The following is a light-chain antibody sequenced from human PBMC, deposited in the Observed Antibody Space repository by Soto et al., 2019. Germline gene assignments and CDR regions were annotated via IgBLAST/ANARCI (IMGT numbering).Light chain of an antibody. Sequence: QCVLTQPPSASGTPGQRVTISCSGSSSSIGSNNVYWYHQLPGTAPKLLIYRNNHRPSGVPDRFSGSTSGTSASLAISGLRSEDEADYYCAAWDDSVSGYVCGTGTKGTVL. CDR3: AAWDDSVSGYV. J-gene: IGLJ1*01. CDR1: SSSIGSNN. V-gene: IGLV1-47*01. CDR2: RNN.